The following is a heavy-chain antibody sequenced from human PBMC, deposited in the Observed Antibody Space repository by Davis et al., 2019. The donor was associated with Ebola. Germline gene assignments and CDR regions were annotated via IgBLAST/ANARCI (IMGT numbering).Heavy chain of an antibody. CDR3: ARLRSITRLTSFYY. CDR1: GYSFTSYW. D-gene: IGHD3-10*01. V-gene: IGHV5-51*01. CDR2: IYPGDSET. Sequence: GESLKISCTGSGYSFTSYWIAWVRQMPGKGLECMVKIYPGDSETSYSPSFQGQVTISADKSITTAYLQWSSLKASDTALYYCARLRSITRLTSFYYWGQGTLVTVSS. J-gene: IGHJ4*02.